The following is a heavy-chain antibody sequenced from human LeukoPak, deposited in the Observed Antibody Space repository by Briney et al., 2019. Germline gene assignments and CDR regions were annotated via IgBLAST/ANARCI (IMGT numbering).Heavy chain of an antibody. D-gene: IGHD6-19*01. CDR3: ARVFSSGWYSYYYYYYMDV. Sequence: PSETLSLTCTVSGGSISSYYWSWIRQPPGKGLEWIGYIYYSGSTNYNPSLKSRVTISVDTSKNQFSLKLSSVTAADTAVYYCARVFSSGWYSYYYYYYMDVWGKGTTVTISS. J-gene: IGHJ6*03. CDR1: GGSISSYY. V-gene: IGHV4-59*01. CDR2: IYYSGST.